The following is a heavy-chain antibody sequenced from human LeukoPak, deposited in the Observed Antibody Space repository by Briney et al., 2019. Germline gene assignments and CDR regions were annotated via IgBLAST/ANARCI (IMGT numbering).Heavy chain of an antibody. CDR1: GFTFSNYA. CDR3: ARDYSSGWDY. CDR2: ISYDGSNK. D-gene: IGHD6-19*01. V-gene: IGHV3-30-3*01. Sequence: GGSLRLSCAASGFTFSNYAMHWVRQAPGKGLEWVAVISYDGSNKYYADSVKGRFTISRDNSKNTLYLQMNSLRAEDTAVYYCARDYSSGWDYWGQGTLVTVSS. J-gene: IGHJ4*02.